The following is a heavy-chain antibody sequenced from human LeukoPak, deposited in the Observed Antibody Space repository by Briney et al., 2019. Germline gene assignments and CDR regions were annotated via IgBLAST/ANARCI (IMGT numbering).Heavy chain of an antibody. CDR1: GFTFSDYE. CDR2: ISTSGSII. Sequence: GGSLRLSCAASGFTFSDYEMNWVRQAPGKGLEWILHISTSGSIIHYADSVKGRFTISRDNAKNSLYLQMNSLRAEDTAVYYCARAGGWGYSSSSGYYFDYWGQGTLVTVSS. J-gene: IGHJ4*02. D-gene: IGHD6-6*01. V-gene: IGHV3-48*03. CDR3: ARAGGWGYSSSSGYYFDY.